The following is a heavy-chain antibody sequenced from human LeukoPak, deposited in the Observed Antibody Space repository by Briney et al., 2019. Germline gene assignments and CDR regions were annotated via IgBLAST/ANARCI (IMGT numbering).Heavy chain of an antibody. V-gene: IGHV3-21*06. CDR2: IATSSDYI. CDR1: GXTFSTYS. D-gene: IGHD3-10*01. CDR3: ARGRSITILRGVAISDGFDI. Sequence: PGGSLRLSCAASGXTFSTYSMNWVRQAPGKGLEWVSSIATSSDYIHYADSLKGRFTISRDNAKNSLYLHMNSLRPDDTAVYYCARGRSITILRGVAISDGFDIWGQGTKVTVS. J-gene: IGHJ3*02.